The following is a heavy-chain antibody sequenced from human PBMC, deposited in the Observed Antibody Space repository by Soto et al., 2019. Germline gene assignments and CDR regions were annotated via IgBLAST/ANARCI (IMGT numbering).Heavy chain of an antibody. J-gene: IGHJ6*02. V-gene: IGHV1-69*13. CDR3: ARAFTYTIFGVVIKGYYYYYGMDV. Sequence: ASVKVSCKASGGTFSSYAISWVRQAPGQGLEWMGGIIPIFGTANYAQKFQGRVTITADESTSTAYMELSSLRSEDTAVYYCARAFTYTIFGVVIKGYYYYYGMDVWGQGTTVTVSS. CDR1: GGTFSSYA. CDR2: IIPIFGTA. D-gene: IGHD3-3*01.